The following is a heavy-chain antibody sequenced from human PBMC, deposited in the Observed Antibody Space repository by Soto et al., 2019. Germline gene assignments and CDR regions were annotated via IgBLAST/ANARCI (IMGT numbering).Heavy chain of an antibody. CDR3: ERDQSSSPLDY. Sequence: APGKASCEASGYSITTYARHWWRQAPGQRLEWMGWINAGNGNTKYSQKFQGRVTITRDTSASTAYMELSSLRSEDTAVYYCERDQSSSPLDYWGQGTLVTVSS. V-gene: IGHV1-3*01. CDR1: GYSITTYA. D-gene: IGHD6-6*01. J-gene: IGHJ4*02. CDR2: INAGNGNT.